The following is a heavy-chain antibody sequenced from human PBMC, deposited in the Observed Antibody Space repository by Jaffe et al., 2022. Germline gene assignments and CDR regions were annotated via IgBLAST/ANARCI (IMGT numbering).Heavy chain of an antibody. J-gene: IGHJ4*02. Sequence: QVQLVQSGAEVKKPGSSVKVSCKASGGTFSSYAISWVRQAPGQGLEWMGGIIPIFGTANYAQKFQGRVTITADESTSTAYMELSSLRSEDTAVYYCAREPLADDNPPGIAAAGNDYWGQGTLVTVSS. CDR1: GGTFSSYA. CDR3: AREPLADDNPPGIAAAGNDY. V-gene: IGHV1-69*01. CDR2: IIPIFGTA. D-gene: IGHD6-13*01.